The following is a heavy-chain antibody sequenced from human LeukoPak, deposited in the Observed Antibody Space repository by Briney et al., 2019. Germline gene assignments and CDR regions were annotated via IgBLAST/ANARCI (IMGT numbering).Heavy chain of an antibody. J-gene: IGHJ5*02. CDR2: INHSGST. V-gene: IGHV4-34*01. CDR1: GFTFSSYW. D-gene: IGHD3-10*01. Sequence: PGGSLRLSCAASGFTFSSYWMSWVRQAPGKGLEWIGEINHSGSTNYNPSLKSRVTISVDTSKNQFSLKLSSVTAADTAVYYCAREAVRDNWFDPWGQGTLVTVSS. CDR3: AREAVRDNWFDP.